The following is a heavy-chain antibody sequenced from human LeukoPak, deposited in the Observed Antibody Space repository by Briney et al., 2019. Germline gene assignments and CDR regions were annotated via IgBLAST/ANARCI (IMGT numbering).Heavy chain of an antibody. D-gene: IGHD6-19*01. Sequence: ASVKVSCKASGYTFTSYAMNWVRQAPGQGLEWMGWINTNTGNPTYAQGFTGRFVFSLDTSVSTAYLQISSLKAEDTAVYYCARDLWDIAVVPGELDYWGQGTLVTVSS. J-gene: IGHJ4*02. CDR3: ARDLWDIAVVPGELDY. CDR1: GYTFTSYA. CDR2: INTNTGNP. V-gene: IGHV7-4-1*02.